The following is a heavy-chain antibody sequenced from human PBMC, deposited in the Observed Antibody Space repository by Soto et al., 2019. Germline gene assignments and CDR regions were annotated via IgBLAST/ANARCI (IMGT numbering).Heavy chain of an antibody. Sequence: SVKVSCKASGGTFSSYAISWVRQAPGQGLEWMGGIIPIFGTANYAQKFQGRVTITADESTSTAYMELSSLRSEVTAVYYCARDLRKLDAFDIWGQGTMVTVSS. CDR2: IIPIFGTA. CDR1: GGTFSSYA. J-gene: IGHJ3*02. V-gene: IGHV1-69*13. CDR3: ARDLRKLDAFDI. D-gene: IGHD3-3*01.